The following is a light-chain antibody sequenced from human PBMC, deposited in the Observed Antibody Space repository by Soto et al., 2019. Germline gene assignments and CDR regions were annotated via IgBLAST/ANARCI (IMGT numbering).Light chain of an antibody. CDR3: CSYAGSSTWV. CDR2: EDN. Sequence: QSALTQPASVSGSPGQSITISCTGTSSDVGSYSLVSWYQQPPHRAPKVMIYEDNKRPSGVSNRFSGSKSGNTASLRISGLQAEDEADYYCCSYAGSSTWVFGGGTQLTVL. V-gene: IGLV2-23*01. CDR1: SSDVGSYSL. J-gene: IGLJ3*02.